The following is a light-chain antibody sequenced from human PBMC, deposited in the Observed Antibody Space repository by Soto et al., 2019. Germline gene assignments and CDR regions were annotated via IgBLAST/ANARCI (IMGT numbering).Light chain of an antibody. CDR1: SSDVGGYNY. CDR2: DVS. J-gene: IGLJ3*02. CDR3: NSYTSSSTLV. V-gene: IGLV2-14*03. Sequence: QSALTQPASVSGSPGQSITISCTGTSSDVGGYNYVSWYQHHPGKAPKLMIYDVSYRPSGVSNRFSASKSGNTASLTISGLQAEDEADYYCNSYTSSSTLVFGGGTKVTVL.